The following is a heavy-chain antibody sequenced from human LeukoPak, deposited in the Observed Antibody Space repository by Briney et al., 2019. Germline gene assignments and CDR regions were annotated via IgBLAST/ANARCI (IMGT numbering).Heavy chain of an antibody. CDR3: AGRYYYDSSGLFDI. Sequence: SETLSLTCTVSGGSISSSSYYWGWIRQPPGKGLEWIGSIYYSGSTYYNPSLKSRVTISVDTSKNQFSLKLSSVTAADTAVYYCAGRYYYDSSGLFDIWGQGTMVTVSS. D-gene: IGHD3-22*01. CDR1: GGSISSSSYY. J-gene: IGHJ3*02. V-gene: IGHV4-39*07. CDR2: IYYSGST.